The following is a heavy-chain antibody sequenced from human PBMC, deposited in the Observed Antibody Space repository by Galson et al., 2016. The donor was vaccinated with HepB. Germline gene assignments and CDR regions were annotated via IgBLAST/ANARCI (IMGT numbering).Heavy chain of an antibody. V-gene: IGHV5-51*01. CDR1: GYSFTRYW. CDR2: VYPGDSDT. CDR3: ARHLSDTVAVAGTPFFDY. Sequence: QSGAEVKKPGESLKISCKGVGYSFTRYWIGWVRQMPGKGLEWMGIVYPGDSDTRYSPSFRGQVPISADKSISTAYVQWSSLEASDTAVYYCARHLSDTVAVAGTPFFDYWGQGTLVTVSS. J-gene: IGHJ4*02. D-gene: IGHD6-19*01.